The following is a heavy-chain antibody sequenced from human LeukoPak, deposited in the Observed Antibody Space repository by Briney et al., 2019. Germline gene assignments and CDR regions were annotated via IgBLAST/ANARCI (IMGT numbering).Heavy chain of an antibody. J-gene: IGHJ4*02. CDR3: ARVADADDEQNYSYFDY. V-gene: IGHV3-21*01. CDR1: GFTFSRYS. D-gene: IGHD1/OR15-1a*01. Sequence: PGGSLRLSCAASGFTFSRYSMNWVRQAPGKGLEWVSSISSSSSYTYYADSVRGRFTISRDNATTSLYLQMNSLTAEDTAVYYCARVADADDEQNYSYFDYWGQGTLVTVSS. CDR2: ISSSSSYT.